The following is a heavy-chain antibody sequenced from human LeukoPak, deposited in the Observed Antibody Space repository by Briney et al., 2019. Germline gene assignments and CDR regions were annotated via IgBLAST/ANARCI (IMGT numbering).Heavy chain of an antibody. CDR3: ARGSGSYYNLIDY. J-gene: IGHJ4*02. CDR1: GGSFSGYY. V-gene: IGHV4-34*01. Sequence: SETLSLTCAVYGGSFSGYYWSWIRQPPGKGLEWIGEINHSGSTNYNPSLKSRVTISVDTSKNQFSLKLSSVTAADTAVYYCARGSGSYYNLIDYWGQGTLVTVSS. CDR2: INHSGST. D-gene: IGHD3-10*01.